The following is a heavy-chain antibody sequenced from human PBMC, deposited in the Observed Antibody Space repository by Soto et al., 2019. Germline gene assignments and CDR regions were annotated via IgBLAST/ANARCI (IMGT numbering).Heavy chain of an antibody. J-gene: IGHJ4*02. V-gene: IGHV3-21*01. CDR3: ARDPTVTTATYFDS. CDR1: GFTFSTYS. D-gene: IGHD4-17*01. Sequence: GGSLRLSCAASGFTFSTYSMNWVRQAPGKGLEWVSSISDSSSYIYYADSVKGRFTISRDNAKNSLYLQMNSLRAEDTAVYYCARDPTVTTATYFDSWGQGTLVTVSS. CDR2: ISDSSSYI.